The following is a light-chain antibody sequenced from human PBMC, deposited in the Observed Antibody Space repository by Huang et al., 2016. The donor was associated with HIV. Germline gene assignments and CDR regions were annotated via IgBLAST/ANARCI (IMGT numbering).Light chain of an antibody. J-gene: IGKJ1*01. CDR3: QQYYSSPQT. Sequence: DIIMTQSPDSLAVSLGERATLNCRSSQSVYSSSTSKDYMAWFQQKPGQPPGLLLFWASTREAGVPDRFSGSGSGTHFTLTIANLEAEDAAIYYCQQYYSSPQTFGQGTRVEVK. CDR1: QSVYSSSTSKDY. V-gene: IGKV4-1*01. CDR2: WAS.